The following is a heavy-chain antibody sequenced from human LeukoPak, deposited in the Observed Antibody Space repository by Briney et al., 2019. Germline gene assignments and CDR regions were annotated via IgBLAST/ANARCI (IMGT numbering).Heavy chain of an antibody. CDR1: GDSVSSNSVT. CDR3: ARRLTQYDCFDP. D-gene: IGHD2-2*01. J-gene: IGHJ5*02. V-gene: IGHV6-1*01. Sequence: SQTLSLTCAISGDSVSSNSVTRNWIRQSPSRGLEWLGRKYYRSTWYNDYAVSVRGRITVNPDTSKNQFSLHLNSVTPEDTAVYYCARRLTQYDCFDPWGQGTLVTVSS. CDR2: KYYRSTWYN.